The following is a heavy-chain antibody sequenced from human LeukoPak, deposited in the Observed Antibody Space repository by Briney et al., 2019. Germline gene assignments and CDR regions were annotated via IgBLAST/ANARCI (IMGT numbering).Heavy chain of an antibody. V-gene: IGHV1-2*06. CDR1: GYTFTGYY. CDR3: ARANSRAMAAPFGY. Sequence: ASVKVSCKASGYTFTGYYMHWVRQAPGQGLEWIGRINPNSGGTNYAQKFQGRVTMTRDTSISTAYMELSRLRSDDTAVYYCARANSRAMAAPFGYWGQGTLVTVSS. CDR2: INPNSGGT. J-gene: IGHJ4*02. D-gene: IGHD6-19*01.